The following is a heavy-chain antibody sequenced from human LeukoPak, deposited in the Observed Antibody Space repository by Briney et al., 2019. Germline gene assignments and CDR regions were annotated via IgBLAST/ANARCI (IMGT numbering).Heavy chain of an antibody. D-gene: IGHD6-19*01. CDR3: ARFVSRGWYNYYYYYMDV. J-gene: IGHJ6*03. V-gene: IGHV3-7*01. CDR1: GFTFSSYW. CDR2: IKQDGSEK. Sequence: GGSLRLSCAASGFTFSSYWMSWVRQAPGKGLEGGANIKQDGSEKYYVDSVRGRFTLSRDNAKNSLYLQMKRLRAEDAAVYYCARFVSRGWYNYYYYYMDVWGKGTTVTVSS.